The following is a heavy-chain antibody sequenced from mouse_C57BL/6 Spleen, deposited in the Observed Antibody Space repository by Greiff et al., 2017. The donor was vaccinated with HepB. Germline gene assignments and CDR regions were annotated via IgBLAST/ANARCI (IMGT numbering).Heavy chain of an antibody. V-gene: IGHV5-17*01. CDR1: GFTFSDYG. Sequence: DVKLQESGGGLVKPGGSLKLSCAASGFTFSDYGMHWVRQAPEKGLEWVAYISSGSSTIYYADTVKGRFTISRDNAKNTLFLQMTSLRSDDTAMYSCARNYYGNYPDYWGQVTTLTVSS. CDR2: ISSGSSTI. J-gene: IGHJ2*01. D-gene: IGHD2-1*01. CDR3: ARNYYGNYPDY.